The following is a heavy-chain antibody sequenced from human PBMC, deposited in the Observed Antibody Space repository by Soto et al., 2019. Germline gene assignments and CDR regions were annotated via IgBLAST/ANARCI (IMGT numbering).Heavy chain of an antibody. J-gene: IGHJ3*02. CDR1: GGSISSSSYY. CDR2: IYYSGST. Sequence: SETLSLTCTVSGGSISSSSYYWGWIRQPPGKGLEWIGSIYYSGSTYYNPSLKSRVTISVDTSKNQFSLKLSSVTAADTAVYYCARQEGSSWEVDAFDIWGQGTMVTVSS. CDR3: ARQEGSSWEVDAFDI. V-gene: IGHV4-39*01. D-gene: IGHD6-13*01.